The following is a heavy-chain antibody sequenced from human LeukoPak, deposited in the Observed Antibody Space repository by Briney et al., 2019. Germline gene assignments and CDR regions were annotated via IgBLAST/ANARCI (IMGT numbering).Heavy chain of an antibody. J-gene: IGHJ3*02. CDR3: ARHSGVIDAFDI. D-gene: IGHD3-10*01. Sequence: SETLSLTCTVSGGSISSYYWSWIRQPPGKGLEWVGYIYYSGSTNYNPSLKSRVTMSVGTSKNQFSLKLSSVTAADTAVYYCARHSGVIDAFDIWGQGTMVTVSS. CDR1: GGSISSYY. CDR2: IYYSGST. V-gene: IGHV4-59*08.